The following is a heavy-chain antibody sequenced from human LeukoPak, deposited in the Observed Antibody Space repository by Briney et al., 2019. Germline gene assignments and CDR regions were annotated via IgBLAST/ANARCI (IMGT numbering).Heavy chain of an antibody. CDR3: ARAIVGAISPPFDY. CDR1: GFTFSSYG. Sequence: PGGSLRLSCAASGFTFSSYGMSWVRQAPGKGLEWVSALTPSGSSTYYADSVKGRFTISRDNSKNTLYLQMNSLRAEDTAVYYCARAIVGAISPPFDYWGQGTLVTVSS. CDR2: LTPSGSST. D-gene: IGHD1-26*01. V-gene: IGHV3-23*01. J-gene: IGHJ4*02.